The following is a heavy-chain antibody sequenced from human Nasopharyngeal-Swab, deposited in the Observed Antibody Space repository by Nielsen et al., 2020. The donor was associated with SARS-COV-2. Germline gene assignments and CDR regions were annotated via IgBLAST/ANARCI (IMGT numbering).Heavy chain of an antibody. V-gene: IGHV4-39*07. CDR1: GGSITSSSYY. Sequence: SETLSLTCTVSGGSITSSSYYWVWIRQPPGKGLEWIGTIYSSGSTLYNPSLKTRVILSLGTSKNQFSLKLTSVTAADTAVYYCARGTVGVTFDYWGQGTLVTVSP. J-gene: IGHJ4*02. CDR2: IYSSGST. D-gene: IGHD1-26*01. CDR3: ARGTVGVTFDY.